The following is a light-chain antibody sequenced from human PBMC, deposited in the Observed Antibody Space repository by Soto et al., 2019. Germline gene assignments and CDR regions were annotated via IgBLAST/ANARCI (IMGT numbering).Light chain of an antibody. V-gene: IGLV1-51*01. Sequence: QSVLTQPPSVSGAPGQRVTISCTGSSSNIGAGYDVHWYQQLPGTAPKLLIYDDNKRPSGIPDRFSGSKSGTSATLGITGFQTGDEADYYCGSWDSSLSAYVFGTGT. CDR3: GSWDSSLSAYV. CDR1: SSNIGAGYD. J-gene: IGLJ1*01. CDR2: DDN.